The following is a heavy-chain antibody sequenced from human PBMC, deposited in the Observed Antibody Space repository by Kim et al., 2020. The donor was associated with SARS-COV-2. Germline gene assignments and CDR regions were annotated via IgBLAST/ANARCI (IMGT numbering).Heavy chain of an antibody. CDR2: INHSGST. J-gene: IGHJ4*02. Sequence: SETLSLTCAVYGGSFSGYYWSWIRQPPGKGLEWIGEINHSGSTNYNPSLKSRVTISVDTSKNQFSLKLSSVTAADTAVYYCARAQYSSGWYGVDYWGQGTLVTVSS. V-gene: IGHV4-34*01. CDR3: ARAQYSSGWYGVDY. CDR1: GGSFSGYY. D-gene: IGHD6-19*01.